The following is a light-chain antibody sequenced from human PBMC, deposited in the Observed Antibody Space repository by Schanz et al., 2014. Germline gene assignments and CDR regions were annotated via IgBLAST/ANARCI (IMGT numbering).Light chain of an antibody. Sequence: EIVLTQSPGTLSLSPGEAATLSCRASQSVSSYLAWYQQKPGQAPRLLIYEASNRATGIPARFSGSGSGTDFTLTISSLEPEDFSVYYCQQRCDWPITFGGGTKVEIK. V-gene: IGKV3-11*01. CDR1: QSVSSY. CDR3: QQRCDWPIT. CDR2: EAS. J-gene: IGKJ4*01.